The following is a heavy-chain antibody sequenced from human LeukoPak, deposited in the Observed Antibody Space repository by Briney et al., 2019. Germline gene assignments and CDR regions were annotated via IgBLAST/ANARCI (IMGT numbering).Heavy chain of an antibody. CDR2: INSDGSST. D-gene: IGHD3-3*01. CDR3: ARERGVMVGDY. J-gene: IGHJ4*02. CDR1: GFTFSSYW. Sequence: GGSLRLSCAASGFTFSSYWMHWVRQAPGKGLVWVSRINSDGSSTSYADSVKGRFTISRDNAKNTLYLQMNSLRAEDTAVYYCARERGVMVGDYWGQGTLVTVSS. V-gene: IGHV3-74*01.